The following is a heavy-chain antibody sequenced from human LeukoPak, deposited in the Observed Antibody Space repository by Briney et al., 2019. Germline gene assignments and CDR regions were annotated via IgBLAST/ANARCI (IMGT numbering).Heavy chain of an antibody. CDR3: ASWMYSSSSLFDY. J-gene: IGHJ4*02. Sequence: SVKVSCKASGDTFSSYAISWVRQAPGQGLEWMGGIIPIFGTANYAQKFQGRVTITTDESTSTAYMELSSLRSEDTAVYYCASWMYSSSSLFDYWGQGTLVTVSS. CDR2: IIPIFGTA. CDR1: GDTFSSYA. D-gene: IGHD6-6*01. V-gene: IGHV1-69*05.